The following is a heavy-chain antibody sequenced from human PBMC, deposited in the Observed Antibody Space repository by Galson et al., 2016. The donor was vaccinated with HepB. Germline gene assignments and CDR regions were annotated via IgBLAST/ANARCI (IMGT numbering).Heavy chain of an antibody. J-gene: IGHJ4*02. CDR3: ARESDLTIFGLFDY. D-gene: IGHD3-3*01. V-gene: IGHV4-61*08. CDR1: GGSISSDVYY. Sequence: SETLSLTCTVSGGSISSDVYYWSWFRQPPGKGLEWIGRIFSTGSANYNPSLKSRLTISLDKSKNQFSLKPRSVTAADTAVYYCARESDLTIFGLFDYWGQGTLVTVSS. CDR2: IFSTGSA.